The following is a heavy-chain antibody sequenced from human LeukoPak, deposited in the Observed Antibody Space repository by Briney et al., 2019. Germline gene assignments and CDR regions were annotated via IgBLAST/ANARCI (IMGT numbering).Heavy chain of an antibody. V-gene: IGHV3-23*01. J-gene: IGHJ4*02. CDR3: AKFRPVTSVAGTIFHY. D-gene: IGHD6-19*01. CDR2: ISGSGGST. Sequence: GGSLRLSCAASGFTFSSYAMSWVRQAPGKGLEWVSAISGSGGSTYYADSVKGRFTISRDNSKNTLYLQMNSLRAEDTAVYYCAKFRPVTSVAGTIFHYWGQGTLVTVSS. CDR1: GFTFSSYA.